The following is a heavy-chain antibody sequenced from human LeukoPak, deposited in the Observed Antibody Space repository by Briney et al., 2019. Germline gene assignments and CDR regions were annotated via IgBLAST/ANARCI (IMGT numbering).Heavy chain of an antibody. CDR2: ISSSSSYI. J-gene: IGHJ5*02. CDR1: GFTYSSYS. D-gene: IGHD3-9*01. V-gene: IGHV3-21*01. CDR3: AREISDDILTGYYIGYNWFDP. Sequence: PGGSLRLPCAPSGFTYSSYSMKWVRQARGKGLEGVSSISSSSSYIYYADSVKGRLTISRDNAKNSLYLQMNSLRAEDTAAYYCAREISDDILTGYYIGYNWFDPWGQGTLVSVSS.